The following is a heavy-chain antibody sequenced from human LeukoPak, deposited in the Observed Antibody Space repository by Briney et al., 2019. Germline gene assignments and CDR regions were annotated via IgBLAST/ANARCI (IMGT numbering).Heavy chain of an antibody. V-gene: IGHV3-7*01. CDR2: IKQDGSEK. CDR3: ASPSAATVHALDY. J-gene: IGHJ4*02. D-gene: IGHD2-15*01. CDR1: GFTFSSYW. Sequence: GGSLRLSCAASGFTFSSYWLSWVRQATRKGLERVANIKQDGSEKYYVDSVKGRFTISRDNAKNSLYLQMNSLRAEDTAVSYCASPSAATVHALDYWGQGTLVTVSS.